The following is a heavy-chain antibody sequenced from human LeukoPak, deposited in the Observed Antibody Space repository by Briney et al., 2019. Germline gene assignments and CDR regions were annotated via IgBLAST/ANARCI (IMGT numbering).Heavy chain of an antibody. V-gene: IGHV3-23*01. CDR3: AKGTYWYEYYFDY. J-gene: IGHJ4*02. D-gene: IGHD2-8*02. Sequence: PGGSLRLSCAVSGFTFSSYAMTWVRQAPGKGLEWVSTISASAGSTYYADSVKGRFSISRDNSKNTLHLQMNSLRAEDTAVYYCAKGTYWYEYYFDYWGQGTLVTVSS. CDR2: ISASAGST. CDR1: GFTFSSYA.